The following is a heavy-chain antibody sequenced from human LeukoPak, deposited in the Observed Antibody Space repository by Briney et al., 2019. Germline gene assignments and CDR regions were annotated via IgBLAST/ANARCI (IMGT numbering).Heavy chain of an antibody. CDR3: AIVGAWELQRVFEN. CDR2: VGRDGSEK. Sequence: QPGGSLRLSCAASGFTFSDYWMTWVRQVPGKGLEWVANVGRDGSEKNYVDSVEGRFTISRDNAKKSLYLEMNSLRVEDTALYYCAIVGAWELQRVFENWGQGTLVTVSS. CDR1: GFTFSDYW. J-gene: IGHJ4*02. D-gene: IGHD1-26*01. V-gene: IGHV3-7*01.